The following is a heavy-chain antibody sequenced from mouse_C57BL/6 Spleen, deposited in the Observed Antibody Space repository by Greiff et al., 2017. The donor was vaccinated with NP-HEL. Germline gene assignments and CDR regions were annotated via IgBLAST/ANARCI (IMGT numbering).Heavy chain of an antibody. D-gene: IGHD2-3*01. Sequence: EVQGVESGGGLVKPGGSLKLSCAASGFTFSDYGMHWVRQAPEKGLEWVAYISSGSSTIYYADKGKGRFTISRDNAKNTLFLQMTSLGSEDTAMYYCARGGLLQAWFAYWGQGTLVTVSA. CDR3: ARGGLLQAWFAY. CDR1: GFTFSDYG. CDR2: ISSGSSTI. J-gene: IGHJ3*01. V-gene: IGHV5-17*01.